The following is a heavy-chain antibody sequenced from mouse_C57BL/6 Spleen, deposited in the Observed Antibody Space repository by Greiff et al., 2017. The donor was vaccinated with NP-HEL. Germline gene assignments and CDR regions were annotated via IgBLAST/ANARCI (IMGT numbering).Heavy chain of an antibody. CDR1: GFSLTSYG. Sequence: VKLQESGPGLVQPSQSLSITCTVSGFSLTSYGVHWVRQPPGKGLEWLGVIWSGGSTDYNAAFISRLSISKDNSKSQVFFKMNSLQADDTAIYYCAKNYDYDDGDYYAMDYWGQGTSVTVSS. CDR2: IWSGGST. J-gene: IGHJ4*01. V-gene: IGHV2-4*01. CDR3: AKNYDYDDGDYYAMDY. D-gene: IGHD2-4*01.